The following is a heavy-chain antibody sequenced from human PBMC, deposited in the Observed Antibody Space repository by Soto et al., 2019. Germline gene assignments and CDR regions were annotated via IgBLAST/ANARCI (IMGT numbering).Heavy chain of an antibody. CDR1: GFTFSSYA. CDR3: AAAGDWYYYYGMDV. V-gene: IGHV3-23*01. CDR2: ISGSGGST. Sequence: GGSLRLSCAASGFTFSSYAMSWVRQAPGKGLEWVSAISGSGGSTYYADSVKGRFTISRDNSKNTLYLQMNSLRAEDTAVYYCAAAGDWYYYYGMDVWGQGTTVTVSS. D-gene: IGHD7-27*01. J-gene: IGHJ6*02.